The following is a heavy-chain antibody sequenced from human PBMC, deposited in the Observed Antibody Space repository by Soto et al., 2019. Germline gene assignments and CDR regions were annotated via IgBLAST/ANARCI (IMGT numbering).Heavy chain of an antibody. CDR2: IIPIFGTA. D-gene: IGHD3-3*01. CDR3: ARSQERITIFGVVPGGHYYYYGMDV. J-gene: IGHJ6*02. V-gene: IGHV1-69*13. CDR1: GGTFSSYA. Sequence: ASVKVSCKASGGTFSSYAISWVRQAPGQGLEWMGGIIPIFGTANYAQKFQGRVTITADESTSTAYMELSSLRSEDTAVYYCARSQERITIFGVVPGGHYYYYGMDVWGQGTTVTVSS.